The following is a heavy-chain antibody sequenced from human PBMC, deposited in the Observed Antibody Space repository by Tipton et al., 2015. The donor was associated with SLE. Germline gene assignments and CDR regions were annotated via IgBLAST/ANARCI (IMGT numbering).Heavy chain of an antibody. D-gene: IGHD3-3*01. CDR1: GYTFSNYF. V-gene: IGHV1-46*01. CDR2: FNPSGGTT. J-gene: IGHJ6*02. Sequence: QSGAEVKKPGASVKVSCKASGYTFSNYFLHWVRQAPGQGLEWMGIFNPSGGTTTYAQRFRGRVTMTRDTSTSSVYMELSSLRSEDTAVYYCARGMFGMPISPMAPMDVWGQGTTVTVSS. CDR3: ARGMFGMPISPMAPMDV.